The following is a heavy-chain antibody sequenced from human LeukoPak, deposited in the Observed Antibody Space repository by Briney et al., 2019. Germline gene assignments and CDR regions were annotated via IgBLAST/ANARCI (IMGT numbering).Heavy chain of an antibody. CDR2: IYYSGST. D-gene: IGHD6-13*01. Sequence: SETLSLTCTVSGGSISSYYWSWIRQPPGKGLEWIGYIYYSGSTNYNPSLKSRVTISVDTSKNQFSLKLSSVTAADTAVYYCARDSRQQLFDPWGQGTLVTVSS. CDR1: GGSISSYY. J-gene: IGHJ5*02. V-gene: IGHV4-59*01. CDR3: ARDSRQQLFDP.